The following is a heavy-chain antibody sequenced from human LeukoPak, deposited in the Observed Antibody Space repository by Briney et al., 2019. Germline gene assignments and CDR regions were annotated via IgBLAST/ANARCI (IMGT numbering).Heavy chain of an antibody. J-gene: IGHJ2*01. CDR2: IYSGVST. D-gene: IGHD3-9*01. CDR3: ARDFHWAFVF. V-gene: IGHV3-53*01. CDR1: GFTVTSHY. Sequence: GGPLRLSCAASGFTVTSHYMTWVRQAPGKGLEGVSIIYSGVSTYYAHSVKGRFIISRDESKNTLYVQMNSLSAEATAVYLCARDFHWAFVFWG.